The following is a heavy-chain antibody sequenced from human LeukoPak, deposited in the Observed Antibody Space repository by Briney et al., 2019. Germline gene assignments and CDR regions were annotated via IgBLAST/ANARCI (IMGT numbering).Heavy chain of an antibody. CDR2: VYHSGTT. Sequence: SETLSLTCAVSGGSIRNYYWSWIRQSPGKGLEWVGNVYHSGTTNYNPSLKSRVTMSVDTSKNQFSLKLISVDAADTAVYYCARGRSPVGDYYFDPWGRGALVSVSS. CDR1: GGSIRNYY. D-gene: IGHD3-16*01. CDR3: ARGRSPVGDYYFDP. J-gene: IGHJ2*01. V-gene: IGHV4-59*01.